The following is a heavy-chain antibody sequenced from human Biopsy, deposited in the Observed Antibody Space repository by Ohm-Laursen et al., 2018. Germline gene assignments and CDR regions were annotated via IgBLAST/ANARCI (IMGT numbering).Heavy chain of an antibody. CDR3: ASVVLGPTNDAFDL. V-gene: IGHV4-4*07. Sequence: PGTLSLTCTVSGGSIISYYWNWIRQPAGKGLEWIGRIYSSGGTKYNPSLKSRVTMSVDTSKKQLSLRLRSVTAADTAMYYCASVVLGPTNDAFDLWGQGTMVVVSS. J-gene: IGHJ3*01. CDR2: IYSSGGT. CDR1: GGSIISYY. D-gene: IGHD3-22*01.